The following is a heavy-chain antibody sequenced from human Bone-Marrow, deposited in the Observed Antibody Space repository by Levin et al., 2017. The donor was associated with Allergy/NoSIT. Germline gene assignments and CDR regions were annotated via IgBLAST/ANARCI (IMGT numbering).Heavy chain of an antibody. CDR2: VFYSGTT. Sequence: SETLSLTCTVSGGSISGFYWSWIRQPPGKGLEWIAYVFYSGTTHYNPSLNSRVTISVDTSKNQFSLRMNSVTAADTAVYYCARGSNWNYGRGFDYWGQGTLVTVSS. CDR1: GGSISGFY. J-gene: IGHJ4*02. CDR3: ARGSNWNYGRGFDY. V-gene: IGHV4-59*13. D-gene: IGHD1-7*01.